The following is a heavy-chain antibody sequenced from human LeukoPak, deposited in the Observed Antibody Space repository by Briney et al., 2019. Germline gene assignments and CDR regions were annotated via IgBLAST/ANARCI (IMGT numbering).Heavy chain of an antibody. D-gene: IGHD3-10*01. CDR2: ISYDGSNK. CDR1: GFTFSSYG. J-gene: IGHJ4*02. CDR3: AIGNEYYFDY. V-gene: IGHV3-30*03. Sequence: GGSQRLSCAASGFTFSSYGMHWVRQAPGKGLEWVADISYDGSNKYYADSVKGRFTISRDNSKDTLYLQMNSLRAEDTAVYYCAIGNEYYFDYWGQGTLVTVSS.